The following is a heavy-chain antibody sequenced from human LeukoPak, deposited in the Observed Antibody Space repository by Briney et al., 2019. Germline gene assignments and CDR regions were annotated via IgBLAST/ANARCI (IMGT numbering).Heavy chain of an antibody. CDR3: TTDRGAMNDFDY. Sequence: GGSLRLSCTDSGFSFSSYAMHWVRQSPGKGLEWVAVTSNHGNDGFYADSVKGRFTISRDNSKKTLYLQTDSLRPEDTGVYYCTTDRGAMNDFDYWGQGTLVTVSS. CDR1: GFSFSSYA. J-gene: IGHJ4*02. CDR2: TSNHGNDG. V-gene: IGHV3-30*01. D-gene: IGHD2-2*01.